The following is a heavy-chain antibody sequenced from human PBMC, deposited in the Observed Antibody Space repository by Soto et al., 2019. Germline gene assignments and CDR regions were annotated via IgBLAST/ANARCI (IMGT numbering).Heavy chain of an antibody. CDR3: AGLYCSGGSCYQS. J-gene: IGHJ4*02. Sequence: PGGSLRLSCAASGFTVSSNYMSWVRQAPGKGPEWVSFIYSGGSTYYADSVKGRFTISRDNSKNTLYLQMNSLRAEDTAVYYCAGLYCSGGSCYQSWGQGTLLTVSS. V-gene: IGHV3-66*01. CDR2: IYSGGST. D-gene: IGHD2-15*01. CDR1: GFTVSSNY.